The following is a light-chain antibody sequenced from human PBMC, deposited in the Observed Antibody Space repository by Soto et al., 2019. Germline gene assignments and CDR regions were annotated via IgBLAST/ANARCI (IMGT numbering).Light chain of an antibody. CDR3: QQYGSSPLYT. CDR2: GAS. V-gene: IGKV3-20*01. CDR1: QSVSSSY. Sequence: EIVLTQSPGTLSLSPGERATLSCRASQSVSSSYLAWSQQKPGQAPRLLIYGASSRATGIPDRFSGSGSGTEFTITISRLEPEDFAVYYWQQYGSSPLYTFGQGTKLEIK. J-gene: IGKJ2*01.